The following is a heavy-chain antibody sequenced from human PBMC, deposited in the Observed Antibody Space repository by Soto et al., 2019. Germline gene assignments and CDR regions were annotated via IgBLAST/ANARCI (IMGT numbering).Heavy chain of an antibody. J-gene: IGHJ4*02. CDR3: ARTEVLDGQGFDY. CDR2: IYYSGST. V-gene: IGHV4-39*01. Sequence: QLQLQESGPGLVKPSETLSLTCTVSGGSISSSSYYWGWIRQPPGKGLEWIGSIYYSGSTYYNPSLKSRVTISVDTSKNQFSLKLSSVTAADTAVYYCARTEVLDGQGFDYWGQGTLVTVSS. CDR1: GGSISSSSYY. D-gene: IGHD1-20*01.